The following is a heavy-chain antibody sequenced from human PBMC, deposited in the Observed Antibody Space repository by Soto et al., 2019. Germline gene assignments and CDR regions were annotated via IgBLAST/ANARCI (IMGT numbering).Heavy chain of an antibody. J-gene: IGHJ6*02. V-gene: IGHV3-48*02. CDR2: ISSSSSTI. Sequence: TGGSLRLSCAASGFTFSSYSMNWVRQAPGKGLEWVSYISSSSSTIYYADSVKGRFTISRDNAKNSLYLQMNSLRDEDTAVYYCARDHRIFSSVATITNYYYYGMDVWGQGTTVTVSS. D-gene: IGHD5-12*01. CDR3: ARDHRIFSSVATITNYYYYGMDV. CDR1: GFTFSSYS.